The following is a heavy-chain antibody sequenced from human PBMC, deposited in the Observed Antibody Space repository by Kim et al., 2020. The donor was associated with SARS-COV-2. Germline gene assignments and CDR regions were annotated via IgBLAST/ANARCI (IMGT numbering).Heavy chain of an antibody. CDR2: IKNDGSEK. V-gene: IGHV3-7*01. CDR3: ARGGSGSYWGL. Sequence: GGSLRLSCAASGFTFSDYLMSWVRQAPGKGLEWVANIKNDGSEKYYVDSVKGRFTISRDNANNSLYLQMNNLRDDDTAVFFCARGGSGSYWGLWGQGTLVTVSS. CDR1: GFTFSDYL. J-gene: IGHJ4*02. D-gene: IGHD3-10*01.